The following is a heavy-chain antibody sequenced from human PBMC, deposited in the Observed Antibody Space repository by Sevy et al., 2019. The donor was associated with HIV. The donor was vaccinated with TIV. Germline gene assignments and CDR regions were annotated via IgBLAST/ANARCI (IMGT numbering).Heavy chain of an antibody. CDR1: GYTFTSYY. V-gene: IGHV1-46*01. Sequence: ASVKVSCKASGYTFTSYYMHWVRQAPGQGLEWMGIINPSGGSTSYAQKFQGRVTMTRDTSTGTVYMELSSLRSEDTAVYYCARDGFVPAARYRGNDAFDIWGQGTMVTVSS. CDR3: ARDGFVPAARYRGNDAFDI. J-gene: IGHJ3*02. CDR2: INPSGGST. D-gene: IGHD2-2*01.